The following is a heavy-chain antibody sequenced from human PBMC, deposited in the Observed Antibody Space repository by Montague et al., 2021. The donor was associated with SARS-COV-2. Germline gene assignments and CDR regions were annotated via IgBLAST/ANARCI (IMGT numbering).Heavy chain of an antibody. V-gene: IGHV4-4*02. D-gene: IGHD6-13*01. CDR1: GDSISTSTW. CDR3: ATLSRRTAAGTRDYFGLDV. J-gene: IGHJ6*02. Sequence: ETLSLTRRLSGDSISTSTWWTWVRQTPGKGLEWIGEIFHSGTIXYNPALKSRVSISVDKSNNQFSLRLSSLIAADTAVYYCATLSRRTAAGTRDYFGLDVWGQGTTVVVSS. CDR2: IFHSGTI.